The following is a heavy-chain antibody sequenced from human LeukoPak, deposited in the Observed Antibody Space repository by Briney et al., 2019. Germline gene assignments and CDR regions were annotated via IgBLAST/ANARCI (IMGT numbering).Heavy chain of an antibody. V-gene: IGHV3-30-3*01. CDR3: ARDRSDYYYGMDV. J-gene: IGHJ6*02. Sequence: PGGSLRLSCAASGFTFSSYAMHWVRQAPGKGLEWVAVISYDGSNKYYADSVKGRFTISRDNSKNTLYLQMNSLRAEDTAVYYCARDRSDYYYGMDVWGQGTTVTVPS. CDR1: GFTFSSYA. CDR2: ISYDGSNK.